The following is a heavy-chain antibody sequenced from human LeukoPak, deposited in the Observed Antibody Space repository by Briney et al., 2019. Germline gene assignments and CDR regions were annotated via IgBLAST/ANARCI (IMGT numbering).Heavy chain of an antibody. D-gene: IGHD6-19*01. CDR1: GFTFSSYA. CDR2: ISGSGGST. J-gene: IGHJ5*02. Sequence: GGSLRLSCAASGFTFSSYAMSWVRQAPGKGLEWVSAISGSGGSTYYADSVKGRFTISRDNSKNTLYLQMNSLRAEDTAVYYCARSPARYSSGWYWWFDPWGQGTLVTVSS. CDR3: ARSPARYSSGWYWWFDP. V-gene: IGHV3-23*01.